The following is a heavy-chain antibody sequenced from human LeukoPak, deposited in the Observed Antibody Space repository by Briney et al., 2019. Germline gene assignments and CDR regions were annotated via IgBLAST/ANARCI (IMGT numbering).Heavy chain of an antibody. J-gene: IGHJ3*02. V-gene: IGHV4-34*01. CDR1: GGSFSGYY. CDR3: ASTTYSSSWYGDAFDI. D-gene: IGHD6-13*01. CDR2: VNHSGTT. Sequence: PSETLSLTCAVYGGSFSGYYWTWIRQPPGKGLEWIGEVNHSGTTNYNPSLTSRVTLSVDTSKNQFSLKLTSVTAADTAVYYCASTTYSSSWYGDAFDIWGQGTMVTVSS.